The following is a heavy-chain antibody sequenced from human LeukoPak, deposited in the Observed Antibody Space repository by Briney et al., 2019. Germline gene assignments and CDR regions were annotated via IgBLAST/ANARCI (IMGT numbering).Heavy chain of an antibody. CDR3: ARVGSSSSWYNGATDY. CDR1: GYTFTSYD. J-gene: IGHJ4*02. Sequence: ASVKVSCKASGYTFTSYDINWVRQATGQGLEWMGWTNPNSGNTGYAQKFQGRVTMTRNTPISTAYMELSSLRSEDTAVSYCARVGSSSSWYNGATDYWGQGTLVTVSS. D-gene: IGHD6-13*01. V-gene: IGHV1-8*01. CDR2: TNPNSGNT.